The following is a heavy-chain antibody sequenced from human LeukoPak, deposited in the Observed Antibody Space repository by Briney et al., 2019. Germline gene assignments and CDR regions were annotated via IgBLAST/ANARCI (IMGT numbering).Heavy chain of an antibody. Sequence: ASVKVSCKASVYIFTGYYMHWVRQAPGQGLEWMGWINPNSGGTNYAQKFQGRVTMTRDTSISTAYMELSRLRSDDTAVYYCARAPWPVPIDYWGQGTLVTVSS. CDR3: ARAPWPVPIDY. D-gene: IGHD5-12*01. J-gene: IGHJ4*02. CDR1: VYIFTGYY. CDR2: INPNSGGT. V-gene: IGHV1-2*02.